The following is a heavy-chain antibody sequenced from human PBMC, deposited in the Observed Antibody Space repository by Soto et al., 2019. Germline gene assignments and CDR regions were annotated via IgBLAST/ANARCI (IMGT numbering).Heavy chain of an antibody. J-gene: IGHJ4*02. CDR2: IYYSGST. CDR3: ARGRGALMPFAC. V-gene: IGHV4-59*01. CDR1: DGSINDDY. Sequence: QVQLQESGPGLVKPSETLSVMCTVSDGSINDDYWSWIRQPPGKGLEWIGYIYYSGSTNYNPSLRSRVTMSVDTSKNHFSLRVKSVTAADTAVYYCARGRGALMPFACWGQGTLVTVSS. D-gene: IGHD2-8*01.